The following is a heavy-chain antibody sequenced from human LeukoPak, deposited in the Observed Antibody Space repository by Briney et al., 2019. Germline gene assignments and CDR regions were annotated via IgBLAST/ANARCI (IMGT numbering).Heavy chain of an antibody. Sequence: GRSLRLSCAASGFTFDDYGMHWVRQAPGKGLEWVSGISWNSGKIGYTDSVKGRFTISRDNAKNSLYLQMNSLRAEDTAVYYCAKGARQWLVKVDYWGQGTLVTVSS. J-gene: IGHJ4*02. V-gene: IGHV3-9*01. CDR1: GFTFDDYG. CDR3: AKGARQWLVKVDY. CDR2: ISWNSGKI. D-gene: IGHD6-19*01.